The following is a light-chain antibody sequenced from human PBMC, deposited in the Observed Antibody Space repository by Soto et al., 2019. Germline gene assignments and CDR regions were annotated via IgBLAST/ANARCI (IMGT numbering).Light chain of an antibody. CDR3: QQYNNWPPWT. CDR2: GAS. V-gene: IGKV3-15*01. Sequence: EIVMTQSPATLSVSPGERATLSCRASQSVSIDLAWYQQKPGQAPRLLIYGASTRATGIPARFSGSGSGTALSITISSLKSEDFAVYYCQQYNNWPPWTFGQGTKVDIK. J-gene: IGKJ1*01. CDR1: QSVSID.